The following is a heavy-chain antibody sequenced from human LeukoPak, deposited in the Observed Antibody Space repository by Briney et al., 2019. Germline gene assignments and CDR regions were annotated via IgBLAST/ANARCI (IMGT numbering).Heavy chain of an antibody. V-gene: IGHV1-8*03. D-gene: IGHD3-10*01. CDR1: GYTFTNYD. Sequence: ASVEVSCKASGYTFTNYDINWVRQATGQGLEWMGWMNPNSGNTGYAQKFQGRVTITKNTSISTAYMELSSLRSEDTAVYYCARGRTPGTYNWFDPWGQGTLVTVSP. CDR3: ARGRTPGTYNWFDP. CDR2: MNPNSGNT. J-gene: IGHJ5*01.